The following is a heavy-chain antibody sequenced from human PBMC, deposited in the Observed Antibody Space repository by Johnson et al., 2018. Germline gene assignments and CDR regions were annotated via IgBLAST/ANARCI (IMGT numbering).Heavy chain of an antibody. J-gene: IGHJ5*02. D-gene: IGHD3-3*02. CDR2: ISYDGSNK. V-gene: IGHV3-30*18. Sequence: QVQLVESGGGVVQPGRSLRLSCAASGFTFSTYCMHWVRQAPGKGLEWVAVISYDGSNKFYADSVKGRFTISRDNSKNTVSLQMNSLRAEDTAMYHCAKGREISIFLFSWGQGTLVTVSS. CDR1: GFTFSTYC. CDR3: AKGREISIFLFS.